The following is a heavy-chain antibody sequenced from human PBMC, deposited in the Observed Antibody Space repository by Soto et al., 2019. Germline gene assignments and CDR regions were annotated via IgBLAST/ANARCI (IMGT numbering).Heavy chain of an antibody. V-gene: IGHV5-10-1*01. Sequence: PGESLKISCKGSGYSFTSYWISWVRQMPGKGLEWMGRIDPSDSYTNYSPSFQGHVTISADKSISTAYLQWSSLEASDTAMYYCARLPDYDFWSGYSPEYYYYYGMDVWGQGTTVTVSS. CDR1: GYSFTSYW. D-gene: IGHD3-3*01. CDR2: IDPSDSYT. CDR3: ARLPDYDFWSGYSPEYYYYYGMDV. J-gene: IGHJ6*02.